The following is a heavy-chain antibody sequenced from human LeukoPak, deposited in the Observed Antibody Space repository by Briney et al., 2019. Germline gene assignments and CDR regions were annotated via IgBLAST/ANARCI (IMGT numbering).Heavy chain of an antibody. CDR1: GFNFGNYW. D-gene: IGHD5-12*01. J-gene: IGHJ4*02. CDR3: ARDIIRGQSDFDY. V-gene: IGHV3-7*01. CDR2: IEDDGSEQ. Sequence: PGGSLRVSCVASGFNFGNYWMSWVRQAPGRGLEFVGNIEDDGSEQNDVDSVKGRFTISRDNVKNSLYLQMTSLRVEDTAVYYRARDIIRGQSDFDYWGQGILVTVSS.